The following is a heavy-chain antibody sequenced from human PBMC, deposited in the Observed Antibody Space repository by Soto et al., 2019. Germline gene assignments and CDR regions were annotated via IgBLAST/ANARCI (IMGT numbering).Heavy chain of an antibody. D-gene: IGHD3-9*01. CDR2: IIPIFGTA. Sequence: SVKVSCKASGGTFSSYAISWVRQAPGQGLEWMGGIIPIFGTANYAQKFQGRVTITADESTSTAYMELSSLRSEDTAVYYCAAIYYILTGGPDDAFDIWAQGTMVTVSS. J-gene: IGHJ3*02. V-gene: IGHV1-69*13. CDR3: AAIYYILTGGPDDAFDI. CDR1: GGTFSSYA.